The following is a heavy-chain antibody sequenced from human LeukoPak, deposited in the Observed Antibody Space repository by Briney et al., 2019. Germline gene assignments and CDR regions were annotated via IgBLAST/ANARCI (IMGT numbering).Heavy chain of an antibody. CDR3: AKPFYDSSGHRRFDY. Sequence: GGSLRLSCAASGFTFSSYGMHWVRQAPGKGLEWVAFIRYDGSNKYYADSVKGRFTISRDNSKNTLFLQMNSVRAEDMAVYYCAKPFYDSSGHRRFDYWGQGTLITVSS. CDR2: IRYDGSNK. V-gene: IGHV3-30*02. J-gene: IGHJ4*02. CDR1: GFTFSSYG. D-gene: IGHD3-22*01.